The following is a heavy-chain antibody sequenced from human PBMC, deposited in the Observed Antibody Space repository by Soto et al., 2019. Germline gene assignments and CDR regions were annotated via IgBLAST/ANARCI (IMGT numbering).Heavy chain of an antibody. Sequence: EVQLVESGGGLVKPGGSLRLSCAASGFTFSNAWMSWVRQAPGKGLEWVGRIKSKTDGGTTDYAAPVKGRFTISRDDSKNTLYLQMTSRKAEDAAVYYCTTRWAYGMDVWGQGTTVTVSS. V-gene: IGHV3-15*01. CDR3: TTRWAYGMDV. CDR1: GFTFSNAW. J-gene: IGHJ6*02. CDR2: IKSKTDGGTT.